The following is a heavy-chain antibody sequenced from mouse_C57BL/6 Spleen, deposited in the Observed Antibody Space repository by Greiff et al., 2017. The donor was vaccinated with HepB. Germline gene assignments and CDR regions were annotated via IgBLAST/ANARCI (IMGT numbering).Heavy chain of an antibody. D-gene: IGHD2-4*01. CDR1: GFTFSSYA. CDR2: ISDGGSYT. J-gene: IGHJ2*01. CDR3: AREGDDYDENFDY. Sequence: EVHLVESGGGLVKPGGSLKLSCAASGFTFSSYAMSWVRQTPEKRLEWVATISDGGSYTYYPDNVKGRFTISRDNAKNNLYLQMSHLTSEDTAMYYCAREGDDYDENFDYWGQGTTLTVSS. V-gene: IGHV5-4*01.